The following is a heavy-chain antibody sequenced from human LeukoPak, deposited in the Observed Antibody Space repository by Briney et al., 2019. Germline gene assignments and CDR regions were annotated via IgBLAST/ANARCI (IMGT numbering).Heavy chain of an antibody. V-gene: IGHV5-51*01. D-gene: IGHD6-19*01. CDR1: GYRFTSYW. Sequence: GESPKISCKGSGYRFTSYWIGWVRQMPGKGLECMGLIYPGDSDIRYSPSFQGQVTISADKSVGTSFLQWSSLKASDTAMYYCATGYSGGRGAFDTWGQGTMVTVSS. CDR3: ATGYSGGRGAFDT. CDR2: IYPGDSDI. J-gene: IGHJ3*02.